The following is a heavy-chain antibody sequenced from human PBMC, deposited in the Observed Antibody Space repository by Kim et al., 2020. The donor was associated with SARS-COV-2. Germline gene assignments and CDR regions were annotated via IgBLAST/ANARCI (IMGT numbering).Heavy chain of an antibody. CDR2: IWYDGSNK. CDR1: GFTFSDYG. V-gene: IGHV3-33*01. CDR3: AREFRDESSGYNFDY. Sequence: GGSLRLSCAASGFTFSDYGMHWVRQAPGKGLERVAVIWYDGSNKYYADSVKGRFTISRDNSKNTLYLQMNSLRAEDTAVYYCAREFRDESSGYNFDYWGQGTLVTVSS. J-gene: IGHJ4*02. D-gene: IGHD3-22*01.